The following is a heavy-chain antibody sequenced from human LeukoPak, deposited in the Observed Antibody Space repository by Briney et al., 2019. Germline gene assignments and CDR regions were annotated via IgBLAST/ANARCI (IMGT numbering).Heavy chain of an antibody. V-gene: IGHV3-30-3*01. CDR3: AREGSDGFDI. D-gene: IGHD3-10*01. Sequence: PGGSLRLSCAASGFTFSSYAMHWVRQAPGEGLEWVALISYDGNNKYYADSVKGRFTISRDNDKNSLYLQMNSLRAEDTAVYYCAREGSDGFDIWGQGTMVTVSS. J-gene: IGHJ3*02. CDR1: GFTFSSYA. CDR2: ISYDGNNK.